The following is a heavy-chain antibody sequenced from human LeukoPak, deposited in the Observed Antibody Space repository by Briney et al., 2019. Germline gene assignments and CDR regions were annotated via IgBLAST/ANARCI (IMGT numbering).Heavy chain of an antibody. V-gene: IGHV1-18*01. CDR3: ARDRIVVVPAAIIEGYDY. CDR1: GYTFTSYG. Sequence: ASVKVSCKASGYTFTSYGISWVQQAPGQGLEWMGWISAYNGNTNYAQKLQGRVTMTTDTPTSTAYMEPRSLRSDDTAVYYCARDRIVVVPAAIIEGYDYWGQGTLVTVSS. D-gene: IGHD2-2*02. CDR2: ISAYNGNT. J-gene: IGHJ4*02.